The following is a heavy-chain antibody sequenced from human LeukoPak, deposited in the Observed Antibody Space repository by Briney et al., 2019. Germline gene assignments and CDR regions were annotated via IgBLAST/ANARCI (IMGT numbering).Heavy chain of an antibody. CDR2: IYSGGST. CDR3: ARIDYDILTGYYYHH. Sequence: PGGSLRLSCAASGFTVSSNYMSWVRQAPGKGLEWVSVIYSGGSTYYADSVKGRFTISRDNSKNTLYLQMNSLRAEDTAVYYCARIDYDILTGYYYHHWGQGTLVTVSS. J-gene: IGHJ5*02. CDR1: GFTVSSNY. D-gene: IGHD3-9*01. V-gene: IGHV3-66*01.